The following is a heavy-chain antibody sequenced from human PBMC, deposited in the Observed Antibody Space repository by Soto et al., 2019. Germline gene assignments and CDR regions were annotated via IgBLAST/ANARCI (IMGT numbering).Heavy chain of an antibody. CDR2: IYPGDSDA. D-gene: IGHD3-22*01. Sequence: EVQLVQSGAEVKKPGEFLKISCKGSGYSFSGYWIAWVRQMPGKGLDWMWIIYPGDSDARYSPSFQGRVTISADKSISTAYLQWSSLKDSDTAMYYCAGRRYYYDSSGSYHDAFDIWGKGKMVTVSS. J-gene: IGHJ3*02. V-gene: IGHV5-51*03. CDR1: GYSFSGYW. CDR3: AGRRYYYDSSGSYHDAFDI.